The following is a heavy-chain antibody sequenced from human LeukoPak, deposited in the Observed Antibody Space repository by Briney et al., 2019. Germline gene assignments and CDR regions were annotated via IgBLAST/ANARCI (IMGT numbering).Heavy chain of an antibody. V-gene: IGHV3-7*01. CDR3: ATDRGTY. CDR1: GFTFSTSW. J-gene: IGHJ4*02. CDR2: IKQHGSEI. D-gene: IGHD3-10*01. Sequence: GGSLRLSCAASGFTFSTSWMNWVRRAPGKGLEWVALIKQHGSEIYYADSVKGRFTISRDDAASSLYLQMHSLRAEDTAVNYCATDRGTYWGQGTVVTVSS.